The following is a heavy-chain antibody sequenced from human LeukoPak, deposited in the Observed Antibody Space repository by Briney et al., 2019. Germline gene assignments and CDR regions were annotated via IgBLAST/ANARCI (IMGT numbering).Heavy chain of an antibody. V-gene: IGHV3-30-3*01. Sequence: GRSLRLSCAASGFTFSSNAMHWVRQAPGKGLEWVAVISYDGSNKYYADSVKGRFTISRDNSKNALYLQMSSLRAEDTAVYFCVKTTSVMDVWGLGTTVTVSS. D-gene: IGHD3-3*01. J-gene: IGHJ6*02. CDR1: GFTFSSNA. CDR2: ISYDGSNK. CDR3: VKTTSVMDV.